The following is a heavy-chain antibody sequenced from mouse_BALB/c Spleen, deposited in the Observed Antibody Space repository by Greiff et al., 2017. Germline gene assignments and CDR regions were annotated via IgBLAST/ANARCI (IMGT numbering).Heavy chain of an antibody. D-gene: IGHD2-4*01. CDR3: ARGDYDYAY. J-gene: IGHJ3*01. CDR1: GFTFSSYA. V-gene: IGHV5-6-5*01. Sequence: EVKVVESGGGLVKPGGSLKLSCAASGFTFSSYAMSWVRQTPEKRLEWVASISSGGSTYYPDSVKGRFTISRDNARNILYLQMSSLRSEDTAMYYCARGDYDYAYWGQGTLVTVSA. CDR2: ISSGGST.